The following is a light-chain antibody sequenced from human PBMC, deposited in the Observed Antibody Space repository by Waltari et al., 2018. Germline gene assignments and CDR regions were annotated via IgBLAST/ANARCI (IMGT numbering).Light chain of an antibody. CDR2: GAS. Sequence: EIVMTQSPANLSVSPGERATLSCGASQSVSSDLAWYQQKPGQAPRLLIYGASTRATGVPARFSGSGSGTEFTLTISSLQSEDFAVYYCQQYNDWPLTFGGGTKVEIK. CDR1: QSVSSD. V-gene: IGKV3-15*01. CDR3: QQYNDWPLT. J-gene: IGKJ4*01.